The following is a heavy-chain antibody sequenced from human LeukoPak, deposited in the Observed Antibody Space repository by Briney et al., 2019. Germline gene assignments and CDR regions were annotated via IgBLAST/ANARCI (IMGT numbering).Heavy chain of an antibody. J-gene: IGHJ6*03. D-gene: IGHD1-1*01. CDR2: VDHTGST. CDR3: ARGRVSSSTWYSTYYYYFYMDV. Sequence: SETLSLTYTVAGGSISSYYWSWIRKPPGKGLEWIGYVDHTGSTNFNPSLNGRVSISRDTTKNLFSLRLRSVTAADTAVYFCARGRVSSSTWYSTYYYYFYMDVWGKGTTVTVSS. V-gene: IGHV4-59*01. CDR1: GGSISSYY.